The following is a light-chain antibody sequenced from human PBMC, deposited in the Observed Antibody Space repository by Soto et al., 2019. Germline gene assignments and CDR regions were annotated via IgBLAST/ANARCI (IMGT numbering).Light chain of an antibody. CDR1: SSDVGGYNS. CDR2: DVT. Sequence: QFVLTQPASVSGSPGQSITISCTGTSSDVGGYNSVSWYQQHPGKAPKLILYDVTDRPSGVSYRLSGSKSGNTASLTISGLQAADEADYFCSSFTSSMTNVFGSGTKVTVL. V-gene: IGLV2-14*01. CDR3: SSFTSSMTNV. J-gene: IGLJ1*01.